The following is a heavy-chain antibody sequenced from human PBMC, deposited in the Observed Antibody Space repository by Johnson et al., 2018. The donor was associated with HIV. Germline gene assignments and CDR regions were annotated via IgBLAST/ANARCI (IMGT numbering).Heavy chain of an antibody. Sequence: QVQLLESGGVVVQPGGSLRLSCAASGFTFDDYTMHWVRQAPGKGLEWVAVISYDGSNKYYADSVKGRFTISRDNSKNTLYLQMNSLRAEDTAVYYCARGGGSSWSDAFDIWGQGTMGTVSS. CDR3: ARGGGSSWSDAFDI. J-gene: IGHJ3*02. CDR2: ISYDGSNK. V-gene: IGHV3-30-3*01. CDR1: GFTFDDYT. D-gene: IGHD6-13*01.